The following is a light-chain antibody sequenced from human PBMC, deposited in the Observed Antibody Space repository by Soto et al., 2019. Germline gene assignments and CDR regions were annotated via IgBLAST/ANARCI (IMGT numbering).Light chain of an antibody. CDR1: SSDVGGYNY. CDR2: EVS. J-gene: IGLJ3*02. V-gene: IGLV2-14*01. Sequence: QSALNQPASVSGSPGQSITISCTGTSSDVGGYNYVSWYQQHPGKAPKLMIYEVSNRPSGVSNRFSGSKSGNTASLTISGLQAEDEADYYFSSYTSSSTRVFVGGTKVTVL. CDR3: SSYTSSSTRV.